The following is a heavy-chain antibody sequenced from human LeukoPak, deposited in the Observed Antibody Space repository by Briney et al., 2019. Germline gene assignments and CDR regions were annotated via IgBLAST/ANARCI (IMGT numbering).Heavy chain of an antibody. J-gene: IGHJ4*02. V-gene: IGHV3-53*01. D-gene: IGHD3-9*01. CDR2: IYSGGST. CDR1: GFTVSYTY. Sequence: GGSLRLSCAASGFTVSYTYMSWVRQAPGMGLEWVSVIYSGGSTYYADSVKGRFTISRDNSKNTPYFQMNSLRAEDTAVYYCASTPPRYLGYFDYWGQGTLVTVSS. CDR3: ASTPPRYLGYFDY.